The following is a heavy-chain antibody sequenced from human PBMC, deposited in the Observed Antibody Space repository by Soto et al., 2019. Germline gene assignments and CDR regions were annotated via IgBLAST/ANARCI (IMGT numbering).Heavy chain of an antibody. J-gene: IGHJ6*02. D-gene: IGHD4-17*01. CDR2: IYHSGST. Sequence: PSETLSLTCAVSVGSISSGGYSWSWIRQPSGKGLEWIGYIYHSGSTYYNPSLKSRVTISVDRSKNQFSLKLSSVTAADTAVYYCARGFGYGDYDYYYGMDVWGQGTTVTVSS. CDR3: ARGFGYGDYDYYYGMDV. CDR1: VGSISSGGYS. V-gene: IGHV4-30-2*01.